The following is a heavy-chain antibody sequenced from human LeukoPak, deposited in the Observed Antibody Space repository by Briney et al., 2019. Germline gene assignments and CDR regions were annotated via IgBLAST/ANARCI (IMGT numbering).Heavy chain of an antibody. CDR2: INSDGSST. D-gene: IGHD3-3*01. V-gene: IGHV3-74*01. CDR3: ARGYTIFGVVIPSYYYYYMDV. Sequence: PGGSLRLSCAASGFTFSNYWMHWVRQAPGKGLVWVSRINSDGSSTSYADSVKGRFTISRDNAKNTLYLQMNSLRAEDTAVYYCARGYTIFGVVIPSYYYYYMDVWGKGTTVTVSS. CDR1: GFTFSNYW. J-gene: IGHJ6*03.